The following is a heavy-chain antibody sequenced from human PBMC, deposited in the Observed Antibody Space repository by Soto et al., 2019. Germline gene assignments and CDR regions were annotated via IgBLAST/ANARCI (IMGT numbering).Heavy chain of an antibody. CDR2: ISKDGSVN. J-gene: IGHJ1*01. CDR3: ARSRSGAVPDSFGY. V-gene: IGHV3-30-3*01. Sequence: QVQLVESGGRVVQPGGSLRLSCAASGFMFSRYAIHWVRQAPGKGLEWVAVISKDGSVNYYADSVRGGFSISRDKSKNTVYLEMNGMRDDDTAVFYCARSRSGAVPDSFGYWGQGTLVTVSS. CDR1: GFMFSRYA. D-gene: IGHD3-3*01.